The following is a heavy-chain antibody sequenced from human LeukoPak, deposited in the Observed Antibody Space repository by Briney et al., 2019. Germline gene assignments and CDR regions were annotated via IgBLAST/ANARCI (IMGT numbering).Heavy chain of an antibody. D-gene: IGHD5-12*01. CDR3: AKGPAKYSGYDYFEY. CDR1: GFSFSSFA. J-gene: IGHJ4*02. Sequence: GGSLRLSCAASGFSFSSFAMSWVRQAPGKGLEWVSVISGLGDSTNYAESVKGRFTISRDNSKNTVCLLMNSLRGEDTAVYYCAKGPAKYSGYDYFEYWGQGTLVTVSS. CDR2: ISGLGDST. V-gene: IGHV3-23*01.